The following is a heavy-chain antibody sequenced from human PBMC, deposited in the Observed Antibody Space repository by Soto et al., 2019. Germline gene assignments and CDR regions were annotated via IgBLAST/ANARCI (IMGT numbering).Heavy chain of an antibody. D-gene: IGHD6-19*01. CDR2: IRRKANSYTT. J-gene: IGHJ6*02. V-gene: IGHV3-72*01. CDR1: GLIFSDYR. Sequence: EVQLVESGGGLVQPGGSLRLSCAASGLIFSDYRMDWVRHAPGKGLEWVGRIRRKANSYTTEYAASVKGRFTISRDDSKNSLYLQMNSLKSEDTAVYYCAMLGGWSGGSSGMDIWGQGTAVSVSS. CDR3: AMLGGWSGGSSGMDI.